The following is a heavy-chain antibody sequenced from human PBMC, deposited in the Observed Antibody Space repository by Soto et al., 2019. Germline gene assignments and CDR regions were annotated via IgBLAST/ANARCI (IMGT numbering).Heavy chain of an antibody. CDR3: VRSSCSGGSCTPFDP. D-gene: IGHD2-15*01. V-gene: IGHV3-74*01. Sequence: GGSLRLSCTASGFTFSSYWMHWVRQVPGKGLVWVSRINSDGTSTNYADSVQGRFTVSRDNAKNTLYLQMNSLRAEDTAVYYCVRSSCSGGSCTPFDPWGQGTLVTVSS. CDR2: INSDGTST. CDR1: GFTFSSYW. J-gene: IGHJ5*02.